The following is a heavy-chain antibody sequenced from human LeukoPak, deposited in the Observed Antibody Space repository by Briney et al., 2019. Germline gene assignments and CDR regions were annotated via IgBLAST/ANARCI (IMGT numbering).Heavy chain of an antibody. V-gene: IGHV3-21*04. D-gene: IGHD6-19*01. CDR1: GFSFSDYA. J-gene: IGHJ6*02. Sequence: PGGSLRLSCAASGFSFSDYAMDWVRQAPGKGLEWVSAISGNGAYIYYADSVKGRFTISRDNAKRKMSLQMNSLRVDDTGIYYEERIFRYWLVDYYALDVWGQGTTVTVSS. CDR2: ISGNGAYI. CDR3: ERIFRYWLVDYYALDV.